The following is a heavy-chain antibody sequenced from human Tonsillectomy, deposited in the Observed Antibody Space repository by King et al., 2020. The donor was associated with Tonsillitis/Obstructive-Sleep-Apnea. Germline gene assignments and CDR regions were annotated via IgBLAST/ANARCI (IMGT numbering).Heavy chain of an antibody. CDR2: VNHSGST. CDR1: GGSFSGYY. D-gene: IGHD4-17*01. CDR3: ATAHPEYDYEGGWFDP. J-gene: IGHJ5*02. Sequence: VQLQQWGAGLLKPSETLSLTCAVYGGSFSGYYWSCIRQPPGKGLEWIGEVNHSGSTNYNPSLKSRVTISVDTSKNLFSLKLNSVTAADTAVYYCATAHPEYDYEGGWFDPWGQGTLVTVSS. V-gene: IGHV4-34*01.